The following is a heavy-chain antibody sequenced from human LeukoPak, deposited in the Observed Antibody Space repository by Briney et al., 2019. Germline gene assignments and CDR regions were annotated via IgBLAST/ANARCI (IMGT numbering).Heavy chain of an antibody. J-gene: IGHJ3*02. CDR3: ATTLHIVVVTWHAFDI. V-gene: IGHV1-2*02. CDR2: INPNSGGT. D-gene: IGHD2-21*02. CDR1: GYTFTGYY. Sequence: ASVKVSCKASGYTFTGYYIHWVRQAPGQGLEWMGWINPNSGGTNYAPKFQGRVTMTRDTSIATAYMELSRLTSDDTTIYYCATTLHIVVVTWHAFDIWGQGTMVTVSS.